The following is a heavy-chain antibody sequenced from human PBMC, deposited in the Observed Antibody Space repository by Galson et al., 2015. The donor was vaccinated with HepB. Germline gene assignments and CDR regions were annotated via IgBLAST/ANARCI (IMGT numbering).Heavy chain of an antibody. Sequence: SVKVSCKASGYTFTGYYMHWVRQAPGQGLEWMGRINPNSGGTNYAQKFQGRVTMTRDTSISTAYMELSRLRSDDTAVYYCAGGGFVPVAGHPLWVYFDYWGQGTLVTVSS. CDR3: AGGGFVPVAGHPLWVYFDY. CDR1: GYTFTGYY. CDR2: INPNSGGT. J-gene: IGHJ4*02. V-gene: IGHV1-2*06. D-gene: IGHD6-19*01.